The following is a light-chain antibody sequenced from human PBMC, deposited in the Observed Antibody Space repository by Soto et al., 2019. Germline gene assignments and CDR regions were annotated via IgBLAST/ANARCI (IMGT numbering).Light chain of an antibody. J-gene: IGKJ3*01. CDR3: QQYGSSPMFT. CDR2: GTS. CDR1: QSVSSSY. Sequence: EIVLTQSPGTLSLSPGERATLSCRASQSVSSSYFAWYQQKPGQAPRHLIYGTSCRATAIPDRFSGSGSGGDYPLTISRLEPEDFAVYYCQQYGSSPMFTFGPGTKVDIK. V-gene: IGKV3-20*01.